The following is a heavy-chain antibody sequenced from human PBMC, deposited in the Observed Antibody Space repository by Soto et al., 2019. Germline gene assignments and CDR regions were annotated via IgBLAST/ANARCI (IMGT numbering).Heavy chain of an antibody. CDR3: TTDSYITSIIVRFDY. CDR1: GFTFSNAW. Sequence: EVHLVESGGGLVKPGGALRLSCAASGFTFSNAWINWVRQAPGKGLEWVGRVKRKNDGGTTDFAAPVKGRFAISRDDSKNMVYLEMNSLQTEDTAIYYCTTDSYITSIIVRFDYWGHGTLVTVSS. V-gene: IGHV3-15*07. J-gene: IGHJ4*01. D-gene: IGHD3-22*01. CDR2: VKRKNDGGTT.